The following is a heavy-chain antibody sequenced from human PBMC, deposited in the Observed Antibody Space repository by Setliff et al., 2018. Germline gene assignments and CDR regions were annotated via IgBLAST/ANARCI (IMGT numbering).Heavy chain of an antibody. CDR3: GRDVFDFRTGQGGH. D-gene: IGHD3-3*01. V-gene: IGHV3-7*01. J-gene: IGHJ4*02. Sequence: GGSLRLSCAASGFTFSSLWMSWVRQAPGRGLEWVANINQVGNARYYVDSVKGRFTIFRDNAKNSLSLQMNDLRAEDTSVYYCGRDVFDFRTGQGGHWGQGTRVTVSS. CDR2: INQVGNAR. CDR1: GFTFSSLW.